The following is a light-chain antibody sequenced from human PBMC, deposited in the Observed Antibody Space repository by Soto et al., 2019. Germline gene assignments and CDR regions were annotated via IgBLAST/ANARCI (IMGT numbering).Light chain of an antibody. CDR2: EVS. J-gene: IGLJ3*02. CDR1: SSDVGGYNY. Sequence: QSALTQPASVSGSPGQSITISCTGTSSDVGGYNYVSWYQRHPGKAPKLMIYEVSNRPSGVSNRFSGSKSGNTASLTISGLRAEDEADYYCSSYTSSSTHWVFGGGTKLTVL. CDR3: SSYTSSSTHWV. V-gene: IGLV2-14*01.